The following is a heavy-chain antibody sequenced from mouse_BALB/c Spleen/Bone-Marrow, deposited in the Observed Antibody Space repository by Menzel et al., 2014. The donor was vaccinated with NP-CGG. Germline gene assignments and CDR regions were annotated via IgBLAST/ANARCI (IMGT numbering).Heavy chain of an antibody. CDR1: GFTFSDYG. CDR2: ISNLAYSI. Sequence: EVNVVESGGGLVQPGGSRKLSCAASGFTFSDYGMAWVRQAPGEGPEWVAFISNLAYSIYYADTVTGRFTISRENAKNTLYLEMSSLRSEDTAMYYCATIYYGNSYAMDYWGQGTSVTVSS. J-gene: IGHJ4*01. CDR3: ATIYYGNSYAMDY. V-gene: IGHV5-15*02. D-gene: IGHD2-1*01.